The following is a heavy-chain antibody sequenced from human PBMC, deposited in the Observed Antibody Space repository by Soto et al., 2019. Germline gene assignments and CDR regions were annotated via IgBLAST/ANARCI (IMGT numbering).Heavy chain of an antibody. V-gene: IGHV3-23*01. J-gene: IGHJ4*02. D-gene: IGHD5-18*01. CDR2: ISGSGGTT. Sequence: EVQLLESGGGLVQPGGSLRLSCAASGFTFSTYVMSWVRQAPGKGLEWISAISGSGGTTYYTDSMKGRFTISRDNSKNTLYLQMNSLRAEDTAAYYCGRVRGDTTMVRYFDSWGQGTLVTVS. CDR1: GFTFSTYV. CDR3: GRVRGDTTMVRYFDS.